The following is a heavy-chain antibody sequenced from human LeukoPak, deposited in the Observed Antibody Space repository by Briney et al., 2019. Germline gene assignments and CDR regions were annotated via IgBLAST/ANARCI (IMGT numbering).Heavy chain of an antibody. CDR3: ARDHYYGSVLDW. J-gene: IGHJ4*02. CDR1: GFTFSSYA. CDR2: ISYDGSNK. V-gene: IGHV3-30-3*01. D-gene: IGHD3-10*01. Sequence: PGGSLRLSCAASGFTFSSYAMHWVRQAPGKGLEWVAVISYDGSNKYYADSVKGRFTISRDNSKNTLYLQMDSLRAEDTAVYYCARDHYYGSVLDWWGQGTLVTVSS.